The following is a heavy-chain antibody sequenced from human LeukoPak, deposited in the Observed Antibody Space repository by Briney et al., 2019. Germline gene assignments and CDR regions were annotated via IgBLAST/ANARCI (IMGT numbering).Heavy chain of an antibody. CDR2: MNPNSGNT. D-gene: IGHD2-2*01. Sequence: ASVKVSCKASGYTFTSYDINWVRQATGQGLEWMGWMNPNSGNTGYAQKFQGRVTITRNTSISTAYMELSGLRSEDTAVYYCARGGPAAKNAFDIWGQGTMVTVSS. V-gene: IGHV1-8*03. CDR3: ARGGPAAKNAFDI. CDR1: GYTFTSYD. J-gene: IGHJ3*02.